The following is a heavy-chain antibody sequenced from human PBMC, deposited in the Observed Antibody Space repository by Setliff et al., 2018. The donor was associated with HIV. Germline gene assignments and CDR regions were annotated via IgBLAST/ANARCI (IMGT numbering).Heavy chain of an antibody. D-gene: IGHD3-22*01. CDR1: GYRFTDFY. V-gene: IGHV1-69*13. Sequence: SVKVSCKTFGYRFTDFYVNWVRQAPGQGLDWMGGIIPVFGTTNYAQKFQGRVTITADESTSTAYMELSSLRSEDTAVYYCARGGVYYYDSSGWSMDYWGQGTLVTVSS. J-gene: IGHJ4*02. CDR2: IIPVFGTT. CDR3: ARGGVYYYDSSGWSMDY.